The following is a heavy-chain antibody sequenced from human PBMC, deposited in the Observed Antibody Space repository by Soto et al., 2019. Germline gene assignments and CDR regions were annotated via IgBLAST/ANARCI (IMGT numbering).Heavy chain of an antibody. CDR2: INHSGST. J-gene: IGHJ4*02. CDR3: ARGGARNLGELSLYIDY. CDR1: GGSFIGYY. D-gene: IGHD3-16*02. V-gene: IGHV4-34*01. Sequence: LEILSLTCAVYGGSFIGYYWSWIRQPPGKGLEWIGEINHSGSTNYNPSLKSRVTISVDTSKNQFSLKLSSVTAADTAVYYCARGGARNLGELSLYIDYWGQGTLVTVS.